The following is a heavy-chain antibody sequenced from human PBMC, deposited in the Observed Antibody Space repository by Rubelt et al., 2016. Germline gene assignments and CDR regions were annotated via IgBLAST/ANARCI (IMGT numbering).Heavy chain of an antibody. CDR3: AGVAYGDYTDWYFDL. J-gene: IGHJ2*01. CDR2: IIPILGLT. Sequence: QVQLVQSGAEVKKPGSSVRVSCKASGGTFSSYAMNWVRQAPGQGLEWMGRIIPILGLTYYAQKFQGRVTITADKSTSTAYMELTTLRSQDTAVYYCAGVAYGDYTDWYFDLWGRGTLVTVSS. CDR1: GGTFSSYA. V-gene: IGHV1-69*04. D-gene: IGHD4-17*01.